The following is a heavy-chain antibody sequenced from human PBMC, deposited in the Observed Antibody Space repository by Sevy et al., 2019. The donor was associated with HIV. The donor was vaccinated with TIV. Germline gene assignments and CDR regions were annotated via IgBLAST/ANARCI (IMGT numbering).Heavy chain of an antibody. CDR3: ARDRVGAKSSSGYYYYYYGMDV. CDR1: GFTVSSNY. D-gene: IGHD1-26*01. CDR2: IYSGGST. J-gene: IGHJ6*02. V-gene: IGHV3-53*01. Sequence: GGSLRLSCAASGFTVSSNYMSWVRQAPGKGLEWVSVIYSGGSTYYADSVKGRFTISRDNSKNTLYLQMNSLRAEDTAVYYCARDRVGAKSSSGYYYYYYGMDVWGQGTTVTVSS.